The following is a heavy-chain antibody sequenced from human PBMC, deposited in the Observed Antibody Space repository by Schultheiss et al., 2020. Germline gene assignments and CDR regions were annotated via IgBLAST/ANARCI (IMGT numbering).Heavy chain of an antibody. Sequence: GESLKISCKGSGYSFTSYWIGWVRQMPGKGLEWMGIIYPGDSDTRYSPSFQGQVTISADKSISTAYLQWSSLKASDTAMYYCARLQQYYDFWSGYSSDYYGMDVWGQGTTVTVS. D-gene: IGHD3-3*01. CDR2: IYPGDSDT. V-gene: IGHV5-51*01. CDR1: GYSFTSYW. CDR3: ARLQQYYDFWSGYSSDYYGMDV. J-gene: IGHJ6*02.